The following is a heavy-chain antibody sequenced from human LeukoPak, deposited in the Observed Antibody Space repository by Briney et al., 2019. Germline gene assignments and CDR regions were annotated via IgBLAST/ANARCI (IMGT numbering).Heavy chain of an antibody. J-gene: IGHJ4*02. D-gene: IGHD1-7*01. V-gene: IGHV3-48*03. Sequence: PTGGSLRLSCAASGFTFSGYEMSWVRQAPGKGLEWVSYISSSGSTIYYADSVKGRFTISRDNAKNSLYLQMNSLRAEDTAVYYCARGKLELRGYYFDYWGQGTLVAVSS. CDR1: GFTFSGYE. CDR3: ARGKLELRGYYFDY. CDR2: ISSSGSTI.